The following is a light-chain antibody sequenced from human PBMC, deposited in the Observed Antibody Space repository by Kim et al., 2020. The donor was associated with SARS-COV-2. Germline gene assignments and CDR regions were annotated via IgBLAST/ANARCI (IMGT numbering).Light chain of an antibody. CDR1: SSDVGGHNL. CDR2: DVN. J-gene: IGLJ3*02. V-gene: IGLV2-23*02. CDR3: FSYAGSSIFV. Sequence: QSALTQPASVSGSPGQSITISCTGTSSDVGGHNLVSWYQQYPGKAPKLMIFDVNKRPSGVSNRFSGSKSGSTASLTISGLQAEDEADYYCFSYAGSSIFVFGGGTKLTVL.